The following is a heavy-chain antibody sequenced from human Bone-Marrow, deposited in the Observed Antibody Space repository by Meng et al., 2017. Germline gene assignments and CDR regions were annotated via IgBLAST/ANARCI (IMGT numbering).Heavy chain of an antibody. V-gene: IGHV4-34*01. Sequence: QVQLQQWGAGLLKPSETLSLTCAVYGGSFSSYYWSWIRQPPGKGLEWIGEINHSGSANYNPSLKSRVTISVDTSKSQFSLKLSSVTAADTAVYYCVRRGGPGSYSPWGPGTLVTVSS. J-gene: IGHJ5*02. D-gene: IGHD3-10*01. CDR2: INHSGSA. CDR3: VRRGGPGSYSP. CDR1: GGSFSSYY.